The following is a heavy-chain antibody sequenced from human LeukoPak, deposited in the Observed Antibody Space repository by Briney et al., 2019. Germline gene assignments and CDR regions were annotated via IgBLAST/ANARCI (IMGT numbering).Heavy chain of an antibody. CDR2: ISASSGNT. J-gene: IGHJ4*02. D-gene: IGHD6-13*01. CDR1: GYTFTSYA. Sequence: ASVKVSCKTSGYTFTSYAISWVRQAPGRGLEWVGWISASSGNTYSAQKLQGRLTMTTDTSTSTAYMELRSLTSDDTAVYYCARDMNSSCRENWGQGTLVTVSS. CDR3: ARDMNSSCREN. V-gene: IGHV1-18*01.